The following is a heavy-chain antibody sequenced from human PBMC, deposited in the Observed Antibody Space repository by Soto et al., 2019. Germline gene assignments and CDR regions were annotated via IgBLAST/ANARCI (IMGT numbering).Heavy chain of an antibody. D-gene: IGHD3-10*01. CDR3: AISPGRGFYFHF. Sequence: QVQLVESRGGVIQPGRSLRLSCAESGLTLSYYSMHWVRQAPGKGLEWVSFIGYDGSEKQYADSVKGRFTISRDKSKKTLYLQMNSLRAEDTAVYHCAISPGRGFYFHFWGPGTLVTVSS. CDR1: GLTLSYYS. V-gene: IGHV3-33*01. J-gene: IGHJ4*02. CDR2: IGYDGSEK.